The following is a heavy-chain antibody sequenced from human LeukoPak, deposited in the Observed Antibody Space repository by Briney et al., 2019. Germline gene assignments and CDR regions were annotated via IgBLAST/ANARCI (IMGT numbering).Heavy chain of an antibody. Sequence: GGSLRLSCAASGFTFSSYAMSWVRQASGKGLERVSAISGSGGSTYYADSVKGRFTISRDNSKNTMYLQMNSLRAEDTAVYYCAKRLYDSSGYSYYYGMDVWGQGTTVTVSS. CDR1: GFTFSSYA. D-gene: IGHD3-22*01. CDR2: ISGSGGST. J-gene: IGHJ6*02. CDR3: AKRLYDSSGYSYYYGMDV. V-gene: IGHV3-23*01.